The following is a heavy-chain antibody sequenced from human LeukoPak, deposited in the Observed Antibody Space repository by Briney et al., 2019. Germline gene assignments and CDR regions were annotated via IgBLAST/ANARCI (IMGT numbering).Heavy chain of an antibody. CDR3: ARGQQQAYYFDY. CDR1: GGSISSSSYY. J-gene: IGHJ4*02. V-gene: IGHV4-39*01. CDR2: IYYSGST. Sequence: SETLSLTCTVSGGSISSSSYYWGWIRQPPGKGLEWIGSIYYSGSTYYNPSLKSRVTISVDTSKNQFSLKLSSVTAADTAVYYCARGQQQAYYFDYWGQGTLVTVSS. D-gene: IGHD6-13*01.